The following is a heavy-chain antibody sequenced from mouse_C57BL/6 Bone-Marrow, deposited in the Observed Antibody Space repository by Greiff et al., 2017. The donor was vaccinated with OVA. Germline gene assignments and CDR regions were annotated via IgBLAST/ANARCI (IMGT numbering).Heavy chain of an antibody. CDR2: IDPENGDT. D-gene: IGHD1-1*01. CDR1: GFNIKDDY. CDR3: TTYYYGLHYFDY. Sequence: EVQLQQSGAELVRPGASVKLSCTASGFNIKDDYMHWVKQRPEQGLEWIGWIDPENGDTEYASKFQGKATITADTSSNTAYLQLSSLTSEDTAVYYCTTYYYGLHYFDYWGQGTTLTVSS. V-gene: IGHV14-4*01. J-gene: IGHJ2*01.